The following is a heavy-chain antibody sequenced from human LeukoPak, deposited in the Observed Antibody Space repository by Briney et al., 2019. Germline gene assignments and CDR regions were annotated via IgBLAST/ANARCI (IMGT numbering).Heavy chain of an antibody. CDR1: GYTFTSYG. Sequence: SVKVSCKASGYTFTSYGISWVRQAPGQGLEWMGGIIPIFGTANYAQKFQGRVTITADESTSTAYMELSSLRSEDTAVYYCARERHYDSSGYYHFDYWGQGTLVTVSS. CDR3: ARERHYDSSGYYHFDY. V-gene: IGHV1-69*13. J-gene: IGHJ4*02. CDR2: IIPIFGTA. D-gene: IGHD3-22*01.